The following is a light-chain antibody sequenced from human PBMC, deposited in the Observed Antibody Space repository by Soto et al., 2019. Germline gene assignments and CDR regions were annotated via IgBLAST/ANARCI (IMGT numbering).Light chain of an antibody. CDR1: STDVGSYNY. CDR3: SSYLNYNSEV. CDR2: EVN. Sequence: QSALTQPPSASGSPGQSVTISGTGTSTDVGSYNYVSWYQRHPGKAPKLIIYEVNKRPSGVPDRFSGSKSGNTASLTVSGLQAEDEADYYCSSYLNYNSEVFGTGTKLTVL. V-gene: IGLV2-8*01. J-gene: IGLJ1*01.